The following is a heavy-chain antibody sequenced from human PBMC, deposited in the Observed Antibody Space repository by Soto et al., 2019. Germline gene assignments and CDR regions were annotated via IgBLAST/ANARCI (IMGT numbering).Heavy chain of an antibody. CDR2: ISATGDT. Sequence: ASVKVSCKTSGYSFSSQGISWVRQAPGQGLEWIGWISATGDTNYAQKFQGRITMTADTSTSTAYMDLRSLTSDDTAVYYCVRSGYLNRDLDFWGQGTLVTVSS. V-gene: IGHV1-18*01. CDR3: VRSGYLNRDLDF. J-gene: IGHJ4*02. D-gene: IGHD3-3*01. CDR1: GYSFSSQG.